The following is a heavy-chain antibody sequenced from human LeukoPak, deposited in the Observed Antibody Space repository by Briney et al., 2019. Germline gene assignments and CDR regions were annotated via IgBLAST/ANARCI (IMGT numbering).Heavy chain of an antibody. CDR2: IYYIGST. D-gene: IGHD6-19*01. CDR1: GGSISSGGYY. V-gene: IGHV4-39*01. CDR3: ARLGYSSGWYNY. J-gene: IGHJ4*02. Sequence: SETLSLTCTVSGGSISSGGYYWSWIRQHPGKGLEWIGSIYYIGSTYYNPSLKSRVTISVDTSKNQFSLKLNSVTAADTAVYYCARLGYSSGWYNYWGPGTLVTVSS.